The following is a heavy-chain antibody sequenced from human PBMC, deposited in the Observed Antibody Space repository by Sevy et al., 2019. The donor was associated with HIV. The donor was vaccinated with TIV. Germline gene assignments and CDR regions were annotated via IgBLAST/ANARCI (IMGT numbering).Heavy chain of an antibody. CDR2: ISRTSRTI. CDR1: GFTFSVYS. V-gene: IGHV3-48*01. J-gene: IGHJ4*02. Sequence: GGSLRLSCAASGFTFSVYSMNWVRQAPGRGLEWVSYISRTSRTIYYADSVLGRFTSSRDNAKNSLYLQMNSLSPENTAMYYCARAYSGGWPQGAWTDYWGQGTLVTVSS. D-gene: IGHD6-19*01. CDR3: ARAYSGGWPQGAWTDY.